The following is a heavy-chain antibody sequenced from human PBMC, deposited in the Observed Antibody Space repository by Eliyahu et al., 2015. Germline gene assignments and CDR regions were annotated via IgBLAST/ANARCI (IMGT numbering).Heavy chain of an antibody. CDR2: XTGSGHST. D-gene: IGHD3-9*01. CDR3: THSPRNYDVLTGYFDVEYFDH. V-gene: IGHV3-23*01. J-gene: IGHJ4*02. CDR1: XFFXSDYA. Sequence: EVRLLESGGALVQPGGSLXLSCAASXFFXSDYAMSXVRQAPGKGLEWVSGXTGSGHSTYYAXXVXGRFTISRDNSQNTVYLQMNTVRADDTAVYFCTHSPRNYDVLTGYFDVEYFDHWGQGTLVTVSS.